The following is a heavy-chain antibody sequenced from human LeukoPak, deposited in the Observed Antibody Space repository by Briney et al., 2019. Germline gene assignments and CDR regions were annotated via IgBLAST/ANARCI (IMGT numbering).Heavy chain of an antibody. CDR2: IYYSGST. J-gene: IGHJ5*02. CDR3: ARGVSQYCGGDCYHNWFDP. D-gene: IGHD2-21*02. V-gene: IGHV4-30-4*01. Sequence: SETLSLTCTVSGGSISSGDYYWSWIRQPPGKGLEWIGYIYYSGSTYYNPSLKSRVTISVDTSKNQFSLKLSSVTAADTAVYYCARGVSQYCGGDCYHNWFDPWGQGTLVTVSS. CDR1: GGSISSGDYY.